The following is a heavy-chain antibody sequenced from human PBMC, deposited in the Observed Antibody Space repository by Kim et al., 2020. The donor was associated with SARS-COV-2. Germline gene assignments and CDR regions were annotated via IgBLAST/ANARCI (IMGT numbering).Heavy chain of an antibody. Sequence: SQTLSLTCAISGDSVSSDTAVWNWIRQSPSRGLEWLGRAFYRSRWTIDYAVSMKSRATINPDTSKNQLSLQLNSVTPEDTAIYYCAREGGKKIRGAAAPGGFDSWGQGTLVTVSS. CDR2: AFYRSRWTI. CDR1: GDSVSSDTAV. D-gene: IGHD3-10*01. CDR3: AREGGKKIRGAAAPGGFDS. V-gene: IGHV6-1*01. J-gene: IGHJ4*02.